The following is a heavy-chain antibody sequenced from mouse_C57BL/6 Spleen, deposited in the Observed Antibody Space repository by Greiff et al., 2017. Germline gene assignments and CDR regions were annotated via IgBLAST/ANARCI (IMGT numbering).Heavy chain of an antibody. V-gene: IGHV1-80*01. Sequence: QVQLQQPGAELVKPGASVKISCKASGYTFSSYWMHWVKQRPGQGLEWIGQIYPSDGDTNYNRKFKGKATLTADTSSSTAYMQLSSLTSEDSAVDVCARGGLGNWDFDYWGQGTTLTVSS. CDR2: IYPSDGDT. J-gene: IGHJ2*01. CDR1: GYTFSSYW. CDR3: ARGGLGNWDFDY. D-gene: IGHD4-1*02.